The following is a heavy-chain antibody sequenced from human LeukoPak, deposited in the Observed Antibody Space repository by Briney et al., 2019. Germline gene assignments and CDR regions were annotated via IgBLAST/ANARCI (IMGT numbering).Heavy chain of an antibody. V-gene: IGHV1-18*01. J-gene: IGHJ4*02. CDR2: ISAYNGNT. CDR3: ARTHNYYDSSGHMRAYYFDY. Sequence: GASVKVSCKASGYTFTSYGISWVRQAPGQGLEWMGWISAYNGNTNYAQKLQGRVTMTTDTSTSTAYMELRSLRSDDTAVYYCARTHNYYDSSGHMRAYYFDYWGQGTLVTVSS. CDR1: GYTFTSYG. D-gene: IGHD3-22*01.